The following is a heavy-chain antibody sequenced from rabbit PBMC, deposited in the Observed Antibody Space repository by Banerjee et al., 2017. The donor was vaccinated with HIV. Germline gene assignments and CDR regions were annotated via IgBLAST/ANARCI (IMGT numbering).Heavy chain of an antibody. J-gene: IGHJ4*01. Sequence: QLEESGGDLVQPEGSLTLTCTASGFSFSSGHDISWVRQAPGKGLEWIGYINAGSGRTYYANWAKGRFTISKTSSTTVTLQMTSLTAADTATYFCARGWITMTMNLWGPGTLVTVS. D-gene: IGHD2-1*01. CDR1: GFSFSSGHD. V-gene: IGHV1S45*01. CDR2: INAGSGRT. CDR3: ARGWITMTMNL.